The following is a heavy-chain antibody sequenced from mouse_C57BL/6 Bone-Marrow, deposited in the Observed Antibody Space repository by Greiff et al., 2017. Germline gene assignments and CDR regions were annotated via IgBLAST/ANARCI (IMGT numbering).Heavy chain of an antibody. D-gene: IGHD2-5*01. V-gene: IGHV1-58*01. CDR3: ARGYYSNYWYFDV. CDR1: GYTFTSYG. J-gene: IGHJ1*03. Sequence: EVHLVESGAELVRPGSSVKMSCKTSGYTFTSYGINWVKQRPGQGLEWIGYIYIGNGYTEYNEKFKGKATLTSDTSSSTAYMQLSSLTYEDSAIYFCARGYYSNYWYFDVWGTGTTVTVSS. CDR2: IYIGNGYT.